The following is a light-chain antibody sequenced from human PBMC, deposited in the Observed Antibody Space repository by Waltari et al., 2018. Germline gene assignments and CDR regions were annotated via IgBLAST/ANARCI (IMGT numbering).Light chain of an antibody. CDR3: CSFAGSGPLVV. CDR2: EST. Sequence: QSALTQPASVSGSPGQSITISCTGTSSDVGTYNLVSWYHHHPGKAPKLMIYESTKRPSGFSNRISGSKSGITASLTISGLQAEDEADYYCCSFAGSGPLVVFGGGTKLTVL. CDR1: SSDVGTYNL. J-gene: IGLJ2*01. V-gene: IGLV2-23*01.